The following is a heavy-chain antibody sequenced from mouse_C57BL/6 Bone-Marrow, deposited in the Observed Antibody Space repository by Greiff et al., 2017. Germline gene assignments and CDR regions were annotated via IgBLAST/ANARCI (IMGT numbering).Heavy chain of an antibody. V-gene: IGHV1-9*01. CDR3: ARERLDYYGSSYGFDY. CDR2: ILPGSGST. CDR1: GYTFTGYW. Sequence: QVQLKQSGAELMKPGASVKLSCKATGYTFTGYWLEWVKQRPGHGLEWIGEILPGSGSTNYNEKFKGKATFTADTSSNTAYMQLSSLTTEDSAIYYCARERLDYYGSSYGFDYWGQGTTLTVSS. J-gene: IGHJ2*01. D-gene: IGHD1-1*01.